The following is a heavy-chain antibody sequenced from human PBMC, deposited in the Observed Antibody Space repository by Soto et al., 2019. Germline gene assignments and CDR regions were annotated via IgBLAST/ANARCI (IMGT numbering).Heavy chain of an antibody. D-gene: IGHD3-3*01. V-gene: IGHV4-59*01. J-gene: IGHJ4*02. CDR1: GGSNSNYH. Sequence: QEQLQESGPRLVKPSEALSLTCSVSGGSNSNYHWSWIRQPPGKGLEWIGYISYTGSTNYSPSLKSRVTMLLATSKKQFSLKLSSVTAANTAVYYCARVAADAYWSGYDDYWGQGTLVTVSS. CDR3: ARVAADAYWSGYDDY. CDR2: ISYTGST.